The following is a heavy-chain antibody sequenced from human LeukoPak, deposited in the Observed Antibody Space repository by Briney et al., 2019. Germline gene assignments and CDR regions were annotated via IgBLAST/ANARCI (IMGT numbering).Heavy chain of an antibody. J-gene: IGHJ6*02. CDR1: GFTFSSYW. V-gene: IGHV3-74*01. CDR2: MNSDGSST. CDR3: ARAMGYYYGMDV. Sequence: PGGSLRLSCAASGFTFSSYWMHWVRQAPGEGLVWVSRMNSDGSSTNYADSVKGRFTISRDNAKNTLYLQMNSLRAKDTAVYYCARAMGYYYGMDVWGQGTTATVSS.